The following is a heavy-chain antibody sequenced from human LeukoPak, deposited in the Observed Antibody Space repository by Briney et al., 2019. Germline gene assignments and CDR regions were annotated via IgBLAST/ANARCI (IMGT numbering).Heavy chain of an antibody. Sequence: GSSVKVSCKASGGTFSSYAISWVRQAPGQGLEWMGGIIPIFGTANYAQKFQGRVTITADESTSTASMELSSLRSEDTAVYYCARDLRVVSSGYFDLWGRGTLVTVSS. CDR3: ARDLRVVSSGYFDL. V-gene: IGHV1-69*01. CDR1: GGTFSSYA. J-gene: IGHJ2*01. D-gene: IGHD5/OR15-5a*01. CDR2: IIPIFGTA.